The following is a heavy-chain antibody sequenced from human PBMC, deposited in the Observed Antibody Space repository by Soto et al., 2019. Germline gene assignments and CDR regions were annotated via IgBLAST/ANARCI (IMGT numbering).Heavy chain of an antibody. CDR1: GFTFSSYG. Sequence: QVQLVESGGGVVQPGRSLRLSCEASGFTFSSYGMHWVRQAPGKGLEWVAVISYDGSNKYYADSVKGRFTISRDNSKNTLYRQMNSLRGADTAVYYCAKEYFDWLGHPSNWFDPWCQGTLVTFSA. J-gene: IGHJ5*02. V-gene: IGHV3-30*18. CDR3: AKEYFDWLGHPSNWFDP. D-gene: IGHD3-9*01. CDR2: ISYDGSNK.